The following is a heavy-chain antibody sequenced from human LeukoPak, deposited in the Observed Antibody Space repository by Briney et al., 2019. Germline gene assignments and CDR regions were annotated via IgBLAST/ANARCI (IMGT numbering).Heavy chain of an antibody. V-gene: IGHV4-61*01. CDR1: GGSISSGSYY. D-gene: IGHD2-21*01. J-gene: IGHJ5*02. Sequence: SQTLSLTCTVSGGSISSGSYYWSWIRQPPGKGLEWIGYIYYSGSTNYNPSLKSRVTISVDTSKNQFSLKLSSVTAADTAVYYCARDLPSKPTYCGGDCYKEGNWFDPWGQGTLVTVSS. CDR2: IYYSGST. CDR3: ARDLPSKPTYCGGDCYKEGNWFDP.